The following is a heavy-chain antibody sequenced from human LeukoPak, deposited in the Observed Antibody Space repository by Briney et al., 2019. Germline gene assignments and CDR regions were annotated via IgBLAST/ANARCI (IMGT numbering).Heavy chain of an antibody. CDR2: IYPADSDT. Sequence: GESLKISCQVSGYIFTNYWIGWVRQMPGKGLESMGIIYPADSDTTYSPSFQGQVTISADKSISTVYLQWSSLKASDTVMYYCARQSRDGSKTRGYYFDYWGPGTQVTASS. J-gene: IGHJ4*02. D-gene: IGHD3-10*01. CDR3: ARQSRDGSKTRGYYFDY. CDR1: GYIFTNYW. V-gene: IGHV5-51*01.